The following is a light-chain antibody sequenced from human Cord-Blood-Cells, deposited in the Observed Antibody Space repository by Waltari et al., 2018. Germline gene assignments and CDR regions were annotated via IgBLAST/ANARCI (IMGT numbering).Light chain of an antibody. J-gene: IGLJ2*01. CDR3: QSYDSSLSGYVV. Sequence: QSVLTQPPSVSGAPGQRVTIPCTGRSSNIGAGYAVHWYQQLPGTAPKLLIYGNSNRPSGVPDRFSGSKSGTSASLAITGLQAEDEADYYCQSYDSSLSGYVVFGGGTKLTVL. V-gene: IGLV1-40*01. CDR1: SSNIGAGYA. CDR2: GNS.